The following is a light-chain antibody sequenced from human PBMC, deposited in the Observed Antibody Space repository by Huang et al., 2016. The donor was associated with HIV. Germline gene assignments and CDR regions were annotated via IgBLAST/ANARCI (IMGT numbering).Light chain of an antibody. CDR3: QQSRSLPRT. CDR2: AAA. J-gene: IGKJ4*01. Sequence: DIQLTQSPSSLSASVGDGITITCRASENIVYSLSWFRQRPGHAPTALIYAAARLNAGVPSKFTATGSGTNFTLSIDGLGPEDFATYYCQQSRSLPRTYGGGTKVDI. V-gene: IGKV1-39*01. CDR1: ENIVYS.